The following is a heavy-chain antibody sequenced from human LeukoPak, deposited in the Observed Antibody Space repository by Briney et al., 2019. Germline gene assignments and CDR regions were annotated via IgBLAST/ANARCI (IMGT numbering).Heavy chain of an antibody. J-gene: IGHJ4*02. CDR2: IYTSGST. CDR3: ARERHDFWSGPLDY. D-gene: IGHD3-3*01. Sequence: PSETLSLTCTVSVGSVSSGGYYWSWIRQPAGKGLEWIGRIYTSGSTNYNPSLKSRVTISVDTSKNQFSLKLSSVTAADTAVYYCARERHDFWSGPLDYWGQGTLVTVSS. V-gene: IGHV4-61*02. CDR1: VGSVSSGGYY.